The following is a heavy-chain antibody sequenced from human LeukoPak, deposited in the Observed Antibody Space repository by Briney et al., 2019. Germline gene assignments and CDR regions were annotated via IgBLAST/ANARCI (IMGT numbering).Heavy chain of an antibody. V-gene: IGHV3-66*01. CDR1: GFTFSTFA. CDR2: IYSDGST. D-gene: IGHD2-21*02. Sequence: GGSLRLSCAASGFTFSTFAMSWVRQAPGKGLEWVSVIYSDGSTYYADSVKGRFIISRDNSKNTLYLQMNSLRPEDTAVYYCARGRFEGVTAGSNWGQGTLVTVSS. CDR3: ARGRFEGVTAGSN. J-gene: IGHJ4*02.